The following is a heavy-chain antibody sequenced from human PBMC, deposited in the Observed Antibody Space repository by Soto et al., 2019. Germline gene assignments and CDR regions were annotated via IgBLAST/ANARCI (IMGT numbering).Heavy chain of an antibody. D-gene: IGHD6-13*01. Sequence: GGSLRLSXAASEFIFSDYYMRWIRQAPGKGLEWVSHISSSGSTIHYADSVKGRFTISRDNAKNSLYLQMNSLRAEDTAVYYCARGARSIPLKYYFDYWGQGTLVTVSS. CDR1: EFIFSDYY. CDR2: ISSSGSTI. CDR3: ARGARSIPLKYYFDY. V-gene: IGHV3-11*01. J-gene: IGHJ4*02.